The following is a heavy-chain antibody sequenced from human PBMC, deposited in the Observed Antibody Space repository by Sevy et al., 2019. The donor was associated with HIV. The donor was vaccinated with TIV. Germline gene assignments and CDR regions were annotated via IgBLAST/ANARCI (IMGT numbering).Heavy chain of an antibody. CDR2: ISGSGGST. V-gene: IGHV3-23*01. D-gene: IGHD1-26*01. CDR1: GFTFSSYA. Sequence: GGSLRLSCAASGFTFSSYAMSWVRQAPGKGLEWVSAISGSGGSTYYADSVKGRFTISRDNSKNTRYLQMNSLRAEDTAVYYCAKEGNSGSYYLIRHDAFDIWGQGTMVTVSS. CDR3: AKEGNSGSYYLIRHDAFDI. J-gene: IGHJ3*02.